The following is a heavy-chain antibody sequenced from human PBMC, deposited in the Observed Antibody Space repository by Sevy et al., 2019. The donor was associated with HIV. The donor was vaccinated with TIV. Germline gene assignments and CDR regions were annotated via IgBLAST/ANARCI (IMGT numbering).Heavy chain of an antibody. CDR2: IFYSGST. Sequence: SETLSLTCTVSGGSISSGDYYWSWIRQRPGKGLEWIGYIFYSGSTYYNPSLKSRVTISIDTSKNQFSLKLSSVTAADTAVYYRARDRGAMITFGGVKGAFDIWGQGTMVTVSS. V-gene: IGHV4-31*03. D-gene: IGHD3-16*01. CDR3: ARDRGAMITFGGVKGAFDI. J-gene: IGHJ3*02. CDR1: GGSISSGDYY.